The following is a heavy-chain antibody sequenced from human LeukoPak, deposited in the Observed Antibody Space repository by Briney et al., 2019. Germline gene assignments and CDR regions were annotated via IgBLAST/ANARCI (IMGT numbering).Heavy chain of an antibody. J-gene: IGHJ4*02. CDR2: IIPIFGTA. Sequence: SVKVSCKASGYTFTSYGISWVRQAPGQGLEWMGGIIPIFGTANYAQKFQGRVTITADKSTSTAYMELSSLRSEDTAVYYCARETGYCSGGSCFTYYFDYWGQGTLVTVSS. CDR3: ARETGYCSGGSCFTYYFDY. D-gene: IGHD2-15*01. CDR1: GYTFTSYG. V-gene: IGHV1-69*06.